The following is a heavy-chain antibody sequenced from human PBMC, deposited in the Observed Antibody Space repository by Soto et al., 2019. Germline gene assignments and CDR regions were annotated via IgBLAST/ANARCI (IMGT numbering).Heavy chain of an antibody. CDR3: GGCRTCSYATDV. J-gene: IGHJ6*01. V-gene: IGHV1-18*01. CDR1: GDGFTSCG. Sequence: SVKVAWKACGDGFTSCGRSWVRHAPRQGLEWMGWISSYNGNTNYAQKLQGRVTMTTDTSTSTAYMELRCLRSDDSVIHYCGGCRTCSYATDVRRNGSTVRVSS. CDR2: ISSYNGNT. D-gene: IGHD2-2*01.